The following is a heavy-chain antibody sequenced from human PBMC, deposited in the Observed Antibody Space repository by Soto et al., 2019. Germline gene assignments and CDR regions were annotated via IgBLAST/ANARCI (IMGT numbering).Heavy chain of an antibody. Sequence: ASVKVSCKASGYTFTSYYMHWVRQAPGQGLEWMGIINPSDGSTSYAQKFQGRVTMTRDTSTSTVYMELSSLRSEDTAVYYCAREAGYYDYIWGSYRYSDKFDPRGQGTLVTVSS. CDR3: AREAGYYDYIWGSYRYSDKFDP. D-gene: IGHD3-16*02. J-gene: IGHJ5*02. CDR2: INPSDGST. CDR1: GYTFTSYY. V-gene: IGHV1-46*03.